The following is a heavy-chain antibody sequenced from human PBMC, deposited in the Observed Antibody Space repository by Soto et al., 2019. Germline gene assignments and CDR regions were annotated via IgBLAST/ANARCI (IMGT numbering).Heavy chain of an antibody. V-gene: IGHV1-69*13. CDR3: ARGGDGYYQYYFDY. D-gene: IGHD3-3*01. J-gene: IGHJ4*02. Sequence: SVKVSCKASGGTFSSYAISWVRQAPGQGLEWMGGIIPIFGTANYAQKFQGRVTITAGESASTAYMELSSLRSEDTAVYYCARGGDGYYQYYFDYWGQGTLVTVSS. CDR2: IIPIFGTA. CDR1: GGTFSSYA.